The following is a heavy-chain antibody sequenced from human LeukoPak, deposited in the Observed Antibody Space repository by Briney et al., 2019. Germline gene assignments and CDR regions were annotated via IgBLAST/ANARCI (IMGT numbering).Heavy chain of an antibody. Sequence: ASVKVSCKVSGYTLTELSMHWVRQAPGKGLEWMGGFDPEDGETIYAQKFQGRVTMTEDTSTDTAYMELSSLRSEDTAVYYCATFKRAEIATDAFDIWGQGTMVTVSS. D-gene: IGHD5-24*01. CDR2: FDPEDGET. V-gene: IGHV1-24*01. CDR1: GYTLTELS. CDR3: ATFKRAEIATDAFDI. J-gene: IGHJ3*02.